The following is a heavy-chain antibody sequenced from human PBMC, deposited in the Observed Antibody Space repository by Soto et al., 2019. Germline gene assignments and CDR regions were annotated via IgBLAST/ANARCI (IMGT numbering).Heavy chain of an antibody. CDR1: GFTFRSYW. CDR2: INSDGNST. J-gene: IGHJ4*02. CDR3: ASGGSSLNFDS. Sequence: EVQLVESGGGLVQPGGSLRLSCAASGFTFRSYWMQWVRQAPGKGLVWVSWINSDGNSTSYADSVKGRLTISRDNAKNTLYLQMNSLRAEDTAVYYCASGGSSLNFDSWGQGTLVTVSS. V-gene: IGHV3-74*01. D-gene: IGHD6-6*01.